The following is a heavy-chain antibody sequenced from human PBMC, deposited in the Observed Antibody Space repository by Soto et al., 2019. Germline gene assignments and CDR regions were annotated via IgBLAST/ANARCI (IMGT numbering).Heavy chain of an antibody. CDR3: ARVRSMDGYHPSPFAY. CDR2: IIPLSGTA. Sequence: GASGKVSSKASGGTFTGFGFQWGRQAPGQRVEWMGGIIPLSGTANPAQRVQGRVTIFPDESQSTFYTELISLRSEEISIYYCARVRSMDGYHPSPFAYWGQGTLVT. D-gene: IGHD5-12*01. V-gene: IGHV1-69*13. J-gene: IGHJ4*02. CDR1: GGTFTGFG.